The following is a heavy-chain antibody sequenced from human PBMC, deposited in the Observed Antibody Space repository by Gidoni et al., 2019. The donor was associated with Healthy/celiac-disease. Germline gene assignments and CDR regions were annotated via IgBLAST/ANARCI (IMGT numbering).Heavy chain of an antibody. CDR2: IYHSGRT. CDR3: ARDGGSYDY. Sequence: HVQLQESGPGLVTPSETLSLTCTVSGYSISSGYYWGWIRQPPGKGLEWVGSIYHSGRTYYNSSLKSRVTISVDTSKNQFSLKLSSVTAAATAVYYCARDGGSYDYWGQGTLVTVSS. J-gene: IGHJ4*02. V-gene: IGHV4-38-2*02. CDR1: GYSISSGYY. D-gene: IGHD1-26*01.